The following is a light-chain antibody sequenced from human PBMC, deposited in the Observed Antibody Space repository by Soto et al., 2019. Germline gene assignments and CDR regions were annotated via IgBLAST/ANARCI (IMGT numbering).Light chain of an antibody. CDR2: GAS. V-gene: IGKV3D-15*01. CDR1: QSVSSN. J-gene: IGKJ5*01. CDR3: QQYNNWPPIT. Sequence: RVMRQSPATRSVKAEERATVSCRVTQSVSSNLAWYQQKPGQAPRLLIYGASTRATGIPARFSGSGSGTEFTLTIRCLQSEDFAVYYCQQYNNWPPITFGQGTRLEI.